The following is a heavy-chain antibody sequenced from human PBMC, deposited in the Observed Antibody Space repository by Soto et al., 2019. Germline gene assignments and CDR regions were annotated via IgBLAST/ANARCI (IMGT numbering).Heavy chain of an antibody. D-gene: IGHD3-22*01. CDR3: AADPSFYYYDSSGYVAGMDV. CDR1: GFTFTSSA. V-gene: IGHV1-58*01. Sequence: SVKVSCKASGFTFTSSAVQWVRQARGQRLEWIGWIVVGSGNTNYAQKFQERVTITRDMSTSTAYMELSSLRSEDTAVYYCAADPSFYYYDSSGYVAGMDVWGQGTTVTVSS. CDR2: IVVGSGNT. J-gene: IGHJ6*02.